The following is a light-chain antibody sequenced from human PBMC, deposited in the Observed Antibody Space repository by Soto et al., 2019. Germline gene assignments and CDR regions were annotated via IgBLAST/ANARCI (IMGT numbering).Light chain of an antibody. CDR1: SSDVGSYNL. J-gene: IGLJ2*01. Sequence: QSALTQPASVSGSPGQSITISCTGTSSDVGSYNLVSWYQQHPGKAPKLMIYEGSKRPSGVSNRCSGSKSGNTASLTISGLQAEDEADYYCCSYASSSTLVFGGGTKLTVL. CDR2: EGS. V-gene: IGLV2-23*01. CDR3: CSYASSSTLV.